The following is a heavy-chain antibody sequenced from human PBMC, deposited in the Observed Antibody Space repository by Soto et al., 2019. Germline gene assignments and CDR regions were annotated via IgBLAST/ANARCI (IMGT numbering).Heavy chain of an antibody. V-gene: IGHV4-4*07. CDR3: ARGSYYDVSGIWFDP. CDR1: GGSISSYY. CDR2: IYTRGNT. J-gene: IGHJ5*02. Sequence: QVQLQASGPGLVKPSETLSLTCTVSGGSISSYYWSLIRQPAGKGLEWIGRIYTRGNTNYNPSLKIRVTTSVDTSKNQFSLKLSSVTAADTAVYYCARGSYYDVSGIWFDPWGQGTLVTVSS. D-gene: IGHD3-22*01.